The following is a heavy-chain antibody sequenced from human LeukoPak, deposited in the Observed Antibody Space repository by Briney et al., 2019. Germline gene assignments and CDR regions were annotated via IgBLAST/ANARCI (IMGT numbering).Heavy chain of an antibody. V-gene: IGHV3-64*01. CDR1: GFTFSSYA. J-gene: IGHJ4*02. CDR3: ARGPRYSSSSYYFDY. Sequence: GGSLRLSCAASGFTFSSYAMHWARQAPGKGLEYVSAISSNGGSTYYANSVKSRFTISRDNSKNTLYLQMGSLRAEDMAVYYCARGPRYSSSSYYFDYWGQGTLVTVSS. D-gene: IGHD6-6*01. CDR2: ISSNGGST.